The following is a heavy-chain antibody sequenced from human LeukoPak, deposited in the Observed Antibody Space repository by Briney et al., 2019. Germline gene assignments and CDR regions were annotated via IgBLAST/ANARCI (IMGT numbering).Heavy chain of an antibody. D-gene: IGHD3-22*01. CDR1: GFTFSSYG. CDR2: IRHDGSNK. CDR3: AKAGGPYYYDSSGYPAFDY. J-gene: IGHJ4*02. Sequence: PGGSLRLSCAASGFTFSSYGMHWVRQAPGKGLEWVAFIRHDGSNKYYADSVKGRFTISRDNSKNTLYLQWNSLRAEDTAVYYCAKAGGPYYYDSSGYPAFDYWGQGTLVTVSS. V-gene: IGHV3-30*02.